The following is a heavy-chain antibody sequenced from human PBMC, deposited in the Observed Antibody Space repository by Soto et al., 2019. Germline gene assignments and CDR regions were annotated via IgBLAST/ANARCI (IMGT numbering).Heavy chain of an antibody. CDR2: TRNKANSFTT. J-gene: IGHJ4*02. Sequence: LRLSCAASGFTFSSYAMDWVRQAPGKGLEWVGRTRNKANSFTTEYAASVKGRFTIFRDDSKNSLYLQMSSLKTEDTAMYYCAREFMTTVTYFDYWGQGTLVTVSS. CDR1: GFTFSSYA. CDR3: AREFMTTVTYFDY. D-gene: IGHD4-17*01. V-gene: IGHV3-72*01.